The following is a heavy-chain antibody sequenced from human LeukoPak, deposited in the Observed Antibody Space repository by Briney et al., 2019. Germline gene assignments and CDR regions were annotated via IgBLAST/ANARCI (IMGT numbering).Heavy chain of an antibody. CDR1: GYTFTSYD. J-gene: IGHJ4*02. D-gene: IGHD5-18*01. CDR3: ARDIGVEDTAMVGIDY. CDR2: MNPNSGNT. Sequence: GASVKVSCKASGYTFTSYDINWVRQATGQGLEWLGWMNPNSGNTGYAQKFQGRVTITRHTSISTAYMELSRLRSDDTAVYYCARDIGVEDTAMVGIDYWGQGTLVTVSS. V-gene: IGHV1-8*01.